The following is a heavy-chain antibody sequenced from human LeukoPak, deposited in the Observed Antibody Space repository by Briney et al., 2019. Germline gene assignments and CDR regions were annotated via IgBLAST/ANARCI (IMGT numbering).Heavy chain of an antibody. CDR3: ASFYYGSGLAVDY. V-gene: IGHV4-4*09. J-gene: IGHJ4*02. D-gene: IGHD3-10*01. CDR2: IYPSGRS. Sequence: PSETLSLTCTVSGGSISTDYWNWIRQPPGKGLEWIGYIYPSGRSNYSPSLKSRVTISPDTSKSQFSLTLTSVTAADTAIYYCASFYYGSGLAVDYWGQGILVTVSS. CDR1: GGSISTDY.